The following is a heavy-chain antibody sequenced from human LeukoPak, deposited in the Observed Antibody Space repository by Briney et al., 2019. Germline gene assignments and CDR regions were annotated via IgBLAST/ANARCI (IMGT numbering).Heavy chain of an antibody. J-gene: IGHJ4*02. CDR3: AREDSSGWLTFDY. CDR2: INAGNGNT. D-gene: IGHD6-19*01. CDR1: GYTFTSYA. V-gene: IGHV1-3*01. Sequence: ASVKVSCKASGYTFTSYAMHWVRQAPGQRLGRMGWINAGNGNTKYSQKFQGRVTITRDTSASTAYMELSSLRSEDTAVYYCAREDSSGWLTFDYWGQGTLVTVSS.